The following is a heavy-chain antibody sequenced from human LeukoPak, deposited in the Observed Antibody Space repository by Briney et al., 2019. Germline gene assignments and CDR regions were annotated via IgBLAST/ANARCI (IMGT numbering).Heavy chain of an antibody. CDR3: ARVSLRYDILTGYYDY. D-gene: IGHD3-9*01. CDR1: GFTFSSYA. Sequence: GGSLRLSCAASGFTFSSYAMHWVRQAPGKGLEWVSYISSSGSTIYYADSVKGRFTISRDNAKNSLYLQMNSLRAEDTAVYYCARVSLRYDILTGYYDYWGQGTLVTVSS. CDR2: ISSSGSTI. J-gene: IGHJ4*02. V-gene: IGHV3-48*04.